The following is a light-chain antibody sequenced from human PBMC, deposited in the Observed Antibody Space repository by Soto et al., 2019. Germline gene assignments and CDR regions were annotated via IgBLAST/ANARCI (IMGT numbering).Light chain of an antibody. V-gene: IGKV2-28*01. J-gene: IGKJ4*01. CDR3: MQALQTPLT. CDR1: QSLLHSNGYNY. Sequence: DIVMTQSPLSLPVTPGEPASISCRSSQSLLHSNGYNYLDWYLQKPGQSLQLLIYLGSNRASGVPDRFSGSGSGTASTLKSSRVEAEDVGVYYCMQALQTPLTFGGGTKVEIK. CDR2: LGS.